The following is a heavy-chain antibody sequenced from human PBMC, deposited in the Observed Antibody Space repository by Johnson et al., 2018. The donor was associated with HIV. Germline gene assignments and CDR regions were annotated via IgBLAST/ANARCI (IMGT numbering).Heavy chain of an antibody. D-gene: IGHD6-13*01. Sequence: QVQLVESGGGVVPPGRSLRLSCAASGFTFRSYAMHWVRQAPAKGLEWVAVISYDGSDKYYAASVQGRFTISRDSSKNTLYLQMNSLRAEDTAVYYCAREGEGYSSSWYDAFDIWGQGTMVTVSS. CDR3: AREGEGYSSSWYDAFDI. V-gene: IGHV3-30*04. J-gene: IGHJ3*02. CDR2: ISYDGSDK. CDR1: GFTFRSYA.